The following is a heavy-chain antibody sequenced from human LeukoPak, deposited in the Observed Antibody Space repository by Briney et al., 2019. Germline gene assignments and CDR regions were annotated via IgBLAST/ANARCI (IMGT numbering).Heavy chain of an antibody. CDR2: INPSGGST. CDR3: APGPYCSSTSCPDMANGDYWFDP. D-gene: IGHD2-2*01. Sequence: ASVKVSCKASGYTFTSYYMHWVRQAPGQGLEWMGIINPSGGSTSYAQKFQGRVTITADKSTSTAYMELSSLRSEDTAVYYCAPGPYCSSTSCPDMANGDYWFDPWGQGTLVTVSS. CDR1: GYTFTSYY. V-gene: IGHV1-46*01. J-gene: IGHJ5*02.